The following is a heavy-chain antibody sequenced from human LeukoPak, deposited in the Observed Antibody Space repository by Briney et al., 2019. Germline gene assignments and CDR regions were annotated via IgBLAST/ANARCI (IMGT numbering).Heavy chain of an antibody. V-gene: IGHV3-23*01. CDR3: AKDSGSSWKYFQH. D-gene: IGHD6-13*01. J-gene: IGHJ1*01. CDR1: GFTLSSYA. CDR2: ISGSGGST. Sequence: GGSLRLSCAASGFTLSSYAMSWVRQAPGKGLEWVSAISGSGGSTYYADSVKGRFTISRDNSKNTLYLQMNSLRAEDTAVYYCAKDSGSSWKYFQHWGQGTLVTVSS.